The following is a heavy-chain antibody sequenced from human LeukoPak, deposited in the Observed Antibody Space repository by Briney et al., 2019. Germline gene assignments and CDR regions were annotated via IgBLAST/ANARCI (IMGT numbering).Heavy chain of an antibody. D-gene: IGHD5-24*01. CDR3: ARDREMATIEYYFDY. CDR1: GFTFSSYA. J-gene: IGHJ4*02. V-gene: IGHV3-30-3*01. CDR2: ISYDGSNK. Sequence: GGSLRLSCAASGFTFSSYAMHWVRQALGKGLEWVAVISYDGSNKYYADSVKGRFTISRDNSKNTLYLQMNSLRAEDTAVYYCARDREMATIEYYFDYWGQGTLVTVSS.